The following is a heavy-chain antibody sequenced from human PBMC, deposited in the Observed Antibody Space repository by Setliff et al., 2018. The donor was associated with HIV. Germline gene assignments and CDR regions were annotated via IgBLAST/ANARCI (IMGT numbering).Heavy chain of an antibody. Sequence: SETLSLTCAVYGGSFSAYYWSWIRQTPGKGLEWIGEINHSGGTNYNPSLKSRVTISVDTSKNQFSLKLSSVTAADTAVYYCAREPRDRSGSYALDFWGQGTLVTVSS. D-gene: IGHD3-10*01. J-gene: IGHJ4*02. V-gene: IGHV4-34*01. CDR2: INHSGGT. CDR3: AREPRDRSGSYALDF. CDR1: GGSFSAYY.